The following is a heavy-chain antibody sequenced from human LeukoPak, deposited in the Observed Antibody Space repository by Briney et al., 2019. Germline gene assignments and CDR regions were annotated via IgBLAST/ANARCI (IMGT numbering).Heavy chain of an antibody. CDR2: IRYDGSNK. V-gene: IGHV3-30*02. D-gene: IGHD2-2*01. CDR1: GFTFSSYG. Sequence: PGGSLRLSCAASGFTFSSYGMHWVRQAPGKGLEWVAFIRYDGSNKYYADSVKGRFTISRDNSKNTLYLQMNSLRAEDTAVYYCATSPPAAALTIDYWGQGTLVTVSS. CDR3: ATSPPAAALTIDY. J-gene: IGHJ4*02.